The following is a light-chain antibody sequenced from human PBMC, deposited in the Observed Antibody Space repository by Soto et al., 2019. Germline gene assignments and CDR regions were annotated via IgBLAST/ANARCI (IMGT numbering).Light chain of an antibody. CDR2: EVT. J-gene: IGLJ2*01. CDR3: CSYTSSNTLV. V-gene: IGLV2-14*01. Sequence: QSALTQPASVSGSPGQSITISCTGTSSDVGGYKFVSWFQQHPDKAPKLMIYEVTGRPSGVSNRFSGSKSGNTASLTISGLQADDEADYYCCSYTSSNTLVFGRGTKLTVL. CDR1: SSDVGGYKF.